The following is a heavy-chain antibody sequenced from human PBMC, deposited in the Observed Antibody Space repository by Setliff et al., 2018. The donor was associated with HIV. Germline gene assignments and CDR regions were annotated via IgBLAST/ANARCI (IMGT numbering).Heavy chain of an antibody. Sequence: SETLSLTCGVSGYFISSGYYWAWIRQSPGKGLEWIGTIYHSGSTYYNPSLKSRVTISVDTSKNQFSLNLSSVTAADTAVYYCARGNGYSSRGGMDVWGQGTTVTVSS. V-gene: IGHV4-38-2*01. CDR2: IYHSGST. CDR1: GYFISSGYY. CDR3: ARGNGYSSRGGMDV. J-gene: IGHJ6*02. D-gene: IGHD6-13*01.